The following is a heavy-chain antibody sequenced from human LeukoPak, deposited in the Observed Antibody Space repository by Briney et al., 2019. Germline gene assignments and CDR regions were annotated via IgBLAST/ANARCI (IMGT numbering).Heavy chain of an antibody. CDR1: GYSFTGHY. CDR3: ARLGENGLLTGYFYP. Sequence: ASVKVSCKASGYSFTGHYMHWVRQAPGQGLEWMGRINPDSGGTDYAQKFQGRVTMTRDTSISTAYMDLSRLRSDDTAVYYCARLGENGLLTGYFYPWGQGTLVTVSS. J-gene: IGHJ5*02. D-gene: IGHD3-9*01. V-gene: IGHV1-2*02. CDR2: INPDSGGT.